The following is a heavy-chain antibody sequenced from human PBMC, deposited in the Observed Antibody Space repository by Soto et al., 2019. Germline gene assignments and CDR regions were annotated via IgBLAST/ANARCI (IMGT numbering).Heavy chain of an antibody. J-gene: IGHJ4*02. CDR3: ARTLTNYYDTSGYYYDWYYFEY. D-gene: IGHD3-22*01. CDR2: IDWDDDK. V-gene: IGHV2-70*04. CDR1: GFSLSTIGMR. Sequence: SGPTLVNPTQTVTLTCTFSGFSLSTIGMRVSWIRQPPGKALEWLARIDWDDDKFYSTSLKTRLTISKDTSKNQVVLTMTNMDTVDTATYYCARTLTNYYDTSGYYYDWYYFEYWRQGTLVSVSS.